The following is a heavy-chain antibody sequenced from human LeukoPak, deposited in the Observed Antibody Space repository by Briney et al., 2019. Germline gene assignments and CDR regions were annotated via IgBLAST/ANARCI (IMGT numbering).Heavy chain of an antibody. CDR1: GYTFTGYY. D-gene: IGHD3-3*01. CDR3: ARNYDFWSGYHRDYYGMDV. Sequence: GASVKVSCKASGYTFTGYYMHWVRQAPGQGLEWMGWINPNSGGTNYEQKFQGRVTMTRDTSISTAYMELSRLRSDDTAVYYCARNYDFWSGYHRDYYGMDVWGQGTTVTVSS. V-gene: IGHV1-2*02. CDR2: INPNSGGT. J-gene: IGHJ6*02.